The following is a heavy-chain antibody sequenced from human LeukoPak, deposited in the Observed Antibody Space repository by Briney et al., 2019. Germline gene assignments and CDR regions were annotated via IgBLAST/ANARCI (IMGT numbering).Heavy chain of an antibody. Sequence: SETLSLTCTVSGASISGNSFYRGWVRQPPGKGLEWIGNIYYTGITYYNPSLKSRVTISVDTSKNQFSLRLNSVTAADTAIYYCASPGITTFDYWGQGTLVTVSS. CDR3: ASPGITTFDY. V-gene: IGHV4-39*01. J-gene: IGHJ4*02. CDR1: GASISGNSFY. D-gene: IGHD3-22*01. CDR2: IYYTGIT.